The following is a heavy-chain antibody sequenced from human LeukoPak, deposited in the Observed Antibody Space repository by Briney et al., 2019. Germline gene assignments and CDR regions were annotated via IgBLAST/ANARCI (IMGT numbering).Heavy chain of an antibody. CDR1: GFTVSSNY. D-gene: IGHD6-19*01. CDR3: AKEAVAGLGYFDL. V-gene: IGHV3-53*01. J-gene: IGHJ2*01. CDR2: IYSGGST. Sequence: GGSLRLSCAASGFTVSSNYMTWVRQAPGKGLEWVSVIYSGGSTYYADSVKGRFTISRDSSKNTLYLQMNSVRAEDTAVYYCAKEAVAGLGYFDLWGRGTLVTVSS.